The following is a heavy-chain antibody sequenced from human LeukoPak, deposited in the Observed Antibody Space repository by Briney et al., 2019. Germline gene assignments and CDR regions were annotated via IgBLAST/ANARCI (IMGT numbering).Heavy chain of an antibody. Sequence: ASVKVSCKASGYTFTSYDINWVRQATGQGLEWMGWMNPNSGNTGYAQKFQGRVTMTRNTSISTAYMELSSLRSEDTAVYYCARGDQYYYDSSGYPSENWFDPWGQGTLVTVSS. D-gene: IGHD3-22*01. J-gene: IGHJ5*02. CDR1: GYTFTSYD. CDR2: MNPNSGNT. V-gene: IGHV1-8*01. CDR3: ARGDQYYYDSSGYPSENWFDP.